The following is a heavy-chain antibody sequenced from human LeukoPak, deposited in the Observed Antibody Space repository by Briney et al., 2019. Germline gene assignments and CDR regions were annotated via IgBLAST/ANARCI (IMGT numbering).Heavy chain of an antibody. Sequence: SVKVSCKASGGTFSSYAISWVRQAPGQGLEWMGGIIPIFGTANYAQKFQGRVTITTDESTSTAYMELSSLRSEDTAVYYCARGGYSSSISFDYWGQGTLVTVSS. V-gene: IGHV1-69*05. CDR2: IIPIFGTA. CDR1: GGTFSSYA. CDR3: ARGGYSSSISFDY. D-gene: IGHD6-6*01. J-gene: IGHJ4*02.